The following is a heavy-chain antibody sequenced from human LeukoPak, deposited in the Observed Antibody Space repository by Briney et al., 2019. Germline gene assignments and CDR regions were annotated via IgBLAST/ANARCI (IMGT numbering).Heavy chain of an antibody. CDR2: INPSGGSA. V-gene: IGHV1-46*01. CDR1: GYTFTSYY. CDR3: ARDRSPYSSGWFGMDV. Sequence: ASVKVSCKASGYTFTSYYMHWVRQAPGQGLEWMGIINPSGGSASYAQKFQGRVTMTRDTSTSTVYMELRSLRSDDTAAYYCARDRSPYSSGWFGMDVWGQGTTVTVSS. J-gene: IGHJ6*02. D-gene: IGHD6-19*01.